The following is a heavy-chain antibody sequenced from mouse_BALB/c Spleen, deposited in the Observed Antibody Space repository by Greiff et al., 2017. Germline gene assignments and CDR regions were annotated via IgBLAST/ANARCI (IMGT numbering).Heavy chain of an antibody. D-gene: IGHD1-1*01. Sequence: VQLQQSGAELVKPGASVKLSCTASGFNIKDTYMHWVKQRPEQCLEWIGRIDPANGNTKYDPKFQGKATITADTSSNTAYLQLSSLTSEDTAVYYCARGGIYYYGRNYAMDYWGQGTSVTVSS. CDR2: IDPANGNT. J-gene: IGHJ4*01. CDR3: ARGGIYYYGRNYAMDY. CDR1: GFNIKDTY. V-gene: IGHV14-3*02.